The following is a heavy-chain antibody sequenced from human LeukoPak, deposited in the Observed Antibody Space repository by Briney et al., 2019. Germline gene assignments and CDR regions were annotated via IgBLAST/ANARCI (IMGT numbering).Heavy chain of an antibody. CDR2: ISGSGGST. V-gene: IGHV3-23*01. D-gene: IGHD6-13*01. CDR1: GFTFSSYA. CDR3: AKGDGRFSSWATRIDY. Sequence: PGGSLRLSCAASGFTFSSYAMSWVRQAPGKGLEWVSAISGSGGSTYYADSVKGRFTISRDNSKNTLYLQMNSLRAEDTAVYYCAKGDGRFSSWATRIDYWGQGTLVTVSS. J-gene: IGHJ4*02.